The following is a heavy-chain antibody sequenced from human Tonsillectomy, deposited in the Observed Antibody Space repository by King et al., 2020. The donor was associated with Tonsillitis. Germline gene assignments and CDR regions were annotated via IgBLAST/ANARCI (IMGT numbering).Heavy chain of an antibody. D-gene: IGHD4-23*01. CDR2: ISSNGGST. V-gene: IGHV3-64D*06. CDR1: GFTFSSYA. J-gene: IGHJ3*02. CDR3: LKFGGKENDACDI. Sequence: QLVQSGGGLVQPGGSLRLSCSASGFTFSSYAMHWVRQAPGKGLEYVSSISSNGGSTYYADSVKGRCTISRDISKNTLYLQMSSLRAEDTAVYYCLKFGGKENDACDIWGQGTMVTVSS.